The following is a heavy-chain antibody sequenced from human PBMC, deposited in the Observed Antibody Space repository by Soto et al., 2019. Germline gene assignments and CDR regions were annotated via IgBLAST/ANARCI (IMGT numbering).Heavy chain of an antibody. D-gene: IGHD3-16*01. Sequence: QVQLVQSGDEVKKPGASVKVSCKASGYIFVNYGIAWVRQAPGQGLEWMGWISPYTGNTHSATKVQGSLTMTTDTSTSTANRDLGSLASDDTAVYYCVMVDNYVTPTPQDVWGQGTTVTVSS. CDR3: VMVDNYVTPTPQDV. V-gene: IGHV1-18*01. CDR2: ISPYTGNT. CDR1: GYIFVNYG. J-gene: IGHJ6*02.